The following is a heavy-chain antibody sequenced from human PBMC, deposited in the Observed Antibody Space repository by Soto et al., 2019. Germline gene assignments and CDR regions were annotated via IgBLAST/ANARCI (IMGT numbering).Heavy chain of an antibody. CDR1: GLTFSSYW. CDR2: INTDGSST. J-gene: IGHJ4*02. D-gene: IGHD1-26*01. Sequence: LSCAASGLTFSSYWMHWVRQAPGKGLVWVSRINTDGSSTTYADSVKGRFTISRDNTKNTLYLQMNSLRVEDTAVYYCARASGSNIHFDYWGQGTLVT. V-gene: IGHV3-74*01. CDR3: ARASGSNIHFDY.